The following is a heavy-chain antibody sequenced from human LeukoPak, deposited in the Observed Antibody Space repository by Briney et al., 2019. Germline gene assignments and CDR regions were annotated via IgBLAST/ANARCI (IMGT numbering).Heavy chain of an antibody. CDR1: GYSFTSYW. V-gene: IGHV5-51*01. D-gene: IGHD3-22*01. Sequence: GASLKISCKGSGYSFTSYWIGWVRRMPGKGLGWMGIIYPGDSDTRYSPSFQGQVTISADKSISTAYLQWSSLKASDTAMYYCARRRGPKDRSFDYWGQGTLVTVSS. CDR2: IYPGDSDT. CDR3: ARRRGPKDRSFDY. J-gene: IGHJ4*02.